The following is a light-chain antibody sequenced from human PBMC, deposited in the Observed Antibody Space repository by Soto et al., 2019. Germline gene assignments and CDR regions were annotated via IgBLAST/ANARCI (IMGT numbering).Light chain of an antibody. V-gene: IGLV2-23*02. J-gene: IGLJ1*01. CDR3: CSYAGSSSPYV. Sequence: SGSPGQSITISCTGTSSDVGSYNLVSWYQQHPGKAPKLMIYEVSKRPSGVSNRFSGSKSGNTASLTISGLQAEDEADYYCCSYAGSSSPYVFGTGTKSPS. CDR2: EVS. CDR1: SSDVGSYNL.